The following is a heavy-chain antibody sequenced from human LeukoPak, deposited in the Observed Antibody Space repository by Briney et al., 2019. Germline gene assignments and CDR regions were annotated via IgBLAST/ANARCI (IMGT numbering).Heavy chain of an antibody. CDR3: ARPCPYGSGSYYRSNWFDP. J-gene: IGHJ5*02. CDR1: GGSFSGYY. CDR2: INHSGRT. D-gene: IGHD3-10*01. V-gene: IGHV4-34*01. Sequence: PSETLSLTCAVYGGSFSGYYWSWIPQPPGKGLEWIGEINHSGRTNYNPSLKSRVTISVDTSKNQFSLKLSSVTAADTAVYYCARPCPYGSGSYYRSNWFDPWGQGTLVTVSS.